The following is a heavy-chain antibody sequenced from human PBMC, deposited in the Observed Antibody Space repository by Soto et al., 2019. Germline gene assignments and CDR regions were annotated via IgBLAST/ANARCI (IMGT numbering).Heavy chain of an antibody. J-gene: IGHJ6*02. D-gene: IGHD3-22*01. CDR3: ASCTYYYDSSGYPSSGMDV. CDR2: IIPIFGTA. V-gene: IGHV1-69*13. CDR1: GGTFSSYA. Sequence: SVKVSCKASGGTFSSYAISWVRQAPGQGLEWMGGIIPIFGTANYAQKFQGRVTITADESTSTAYMELSSLRSEDTAVYYCASCTYYYDSSGYPSSGMDVWGQGTTVTVSS.